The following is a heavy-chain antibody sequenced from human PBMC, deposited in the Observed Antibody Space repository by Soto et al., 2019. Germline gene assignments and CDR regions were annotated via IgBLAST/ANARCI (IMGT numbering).Heavy chain of an antibody. Sequence: VGALRLSCAPSVFTYSSYPMCRFRQAPRKGLEWVSAISGSGGSTYYADSVKGRFTISRDNSKNTLYLQMNSLRAEDTAEYYCAKFGYCSGGSCLAGGVDYWGQGTLVTVSS. J-gene: IGHJ4*02. CDR2: ISGSGGST. CDR3: AKFGYCSGGSCLAGGVDY. V-gene: IGHV3-23*01. CDR1: VFTYSSYP. D-gene: IGHD2-15*01.